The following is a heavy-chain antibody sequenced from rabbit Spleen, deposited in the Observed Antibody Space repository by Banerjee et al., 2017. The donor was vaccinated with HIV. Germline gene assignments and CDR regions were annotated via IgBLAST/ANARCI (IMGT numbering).Heavy chain of an antibody. CDR3: ARSAIGGEYYTLNL. D-gene: IGHD8-1*01. V-gene: IGHV1S40*01. Sequence: QSLEESGGDLVKPGASLTLTCIASGVSFSGSDYMCWVRQAPGKGLEWIACVYAGSSGNTYYASWAKGRFAISKTSSTTVTLQMTDLTAADTATYFCARSAIGGEYYTLNLWGPGTLVTVS. CDR1: GVSFSGSDY. J-gene: IGHJ4*01. CDR2: VYAGSSGNT.